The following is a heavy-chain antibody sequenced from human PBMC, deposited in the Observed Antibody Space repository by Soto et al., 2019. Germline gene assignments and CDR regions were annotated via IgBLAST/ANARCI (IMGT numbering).Heavy chain of an antibody. D-gene: IGHD3-3*01. V-gene: IGHV3-48*02. CDR2: ISSTSTTM. CDR1: GFSFSPYG. J-gene: IGHJ6*02. CDR3: ATDWSAIAYGLDV. Sequence: EVRLVESGGGLVQPGGSLRLSCEASGFSFSPYGMNWVRQAPGRGLEWISYISSTSTTMYYSDSVKGRCAISRDDVRNSLSLEMNYLRDDDTAVYYCATDWSAIAYGLDVWGQGTTVTVSS.